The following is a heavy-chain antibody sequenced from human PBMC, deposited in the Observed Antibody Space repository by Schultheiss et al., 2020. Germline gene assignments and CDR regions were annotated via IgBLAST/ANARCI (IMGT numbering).Heavy chain of an antibody. CDR2: IWDYGSNK. V-gene: IGHV3-33*01. Sequence: GGSLRLSCAASGFSFSSYGIHWVRQAPGKGLEWVAVIWDYGSNKYYADSVKGRFTISRDNSKNTLYLQMNSLKTEDTAVYYCTTDKLSGGYLGAGYWGQGTLVTVSS. CDR3: TTDKLSGGYLGAGY. CDR1: GFSFSSYG. J-gene: IGHJ4*02. D-gene: IGHD3-22*01.